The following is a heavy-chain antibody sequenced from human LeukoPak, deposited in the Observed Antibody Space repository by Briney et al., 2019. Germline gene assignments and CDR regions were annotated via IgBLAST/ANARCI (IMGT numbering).Heavy chain of an antibody. D-gene: IGHD5-24*01. Sequence: TGGSLRLSCVASGFNFSKNDMHWVRQTPERGLEWVSAIGVGGDTYYEDPVKGRFTISGENGKNYVYLQMNILTAGDTAVYFCAKAFGYNGLRGKGGSFDCWGQGALVTVSS. CDR1: GFNFSKND. V-gene: IGHV3-13*01. CDR3: AKAFGYNGLRGKGGSFDC. J-gene: IGHJ4*02. CDR2: IGVGGDT.